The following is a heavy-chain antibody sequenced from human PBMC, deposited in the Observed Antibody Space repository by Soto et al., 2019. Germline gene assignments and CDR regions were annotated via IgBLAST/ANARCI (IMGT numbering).Heavy chain of an antibody. J-gene: IGHJ4*02. V-gene: IGHV3-30*18. CDR3: AKDRGGDCPDNSCYFGADY. Sequence: GGSLRLSCVGSGFTFSSYVMHGVRQAPGKGLECVAVISDTGSSHYYAASVEGRFTISRENSKNTLSLHMDRLRVEDTAVYYCAKDRGGDCPDNSCYFGADYWGQGTPVTVSS. D-gene: IGHD2-2*01. CDR1: GFTFSSYV. CDR2: ISDTGSSH.